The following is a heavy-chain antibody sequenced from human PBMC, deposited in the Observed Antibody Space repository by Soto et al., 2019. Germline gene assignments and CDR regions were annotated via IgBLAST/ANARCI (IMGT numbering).Heavy chain of an antibody. V-gene: IGHV1-69*01. CDR3: ALWGFRDGNNSKYNYSGMDV. CDR2: IIPIFGTA. D-gene: IGHD1-1*01. CDR1: GGTFNRYT. J-gene: IGHJ6*02. Sequence: VQLVQSGAEVKKPGSSVKLSCKASGGTFNRYTISWVRQAPGQGLEWMGGIIPIFGTANYAQKFQGRAAIIADASTCAAYMELRSLRSEYTAVYYCALWGFRDGNNSKYNYSGMDVWGQGTTVTVSS.